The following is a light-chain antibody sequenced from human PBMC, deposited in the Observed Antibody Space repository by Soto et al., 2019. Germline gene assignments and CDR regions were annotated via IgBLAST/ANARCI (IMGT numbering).Light chain of an antibody. CDR1: SSDIGAYNY. CDR2: EVS. Sequence: QSVLTQPASVSGSPGQSITISCTGTSSDIGAYNYVSWYQQHPDEAPRLMIYEVSNRPSGVSNRFSGSKSGNTASLTISGLQAEDEADYYCSSYTSSSTVVFGAGTKLTVL. CDR3: SSYTSSSTVV. V-gene: IGLV2-14*01. J-gene: IGLJ2*01.